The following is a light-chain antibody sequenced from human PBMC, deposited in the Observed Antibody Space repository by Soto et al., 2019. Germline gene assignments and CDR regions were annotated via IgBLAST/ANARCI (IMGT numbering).Light chain of an antibody. J-gene: IGLJ1*01. CDR1: SSDVGGYEY. CDR3: SSYTSTSTPIV. V-gene: IGLV2-14*03. CDR2: EVT. Sequence: QSVLTQPASVSGSLGQSITISCTGTSSDVGGYEYVSWYQQHPGKAPKLIIYEVTNRPSGVSNRFSGSKSGNTASLAISGLQAEDEADYFCSSYTSTSTPIVFGTGTKVTVL.